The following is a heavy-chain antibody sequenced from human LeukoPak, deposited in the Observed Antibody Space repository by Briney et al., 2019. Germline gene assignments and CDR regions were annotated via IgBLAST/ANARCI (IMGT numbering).Heavy chain of an antibody. CDR3: AKPTQEFYFFDD. V-gene: IGHV3-33*06. CDR2: VWSDGSNE. D-gene: IGHD2/OR15-2a*01. CDR1: GFSFSHFA. Sequence: GGSLRLSCAASGFSFSHFAMHWVRQAPGKGLERVAVVWSDGSNEYFADSVKGRFSISRDNSRNTVYLHMSGLRVEDTAVYYCAKPTQEFYFFDDWGQGTLVTVS. J-gene: IGHJ4*02.